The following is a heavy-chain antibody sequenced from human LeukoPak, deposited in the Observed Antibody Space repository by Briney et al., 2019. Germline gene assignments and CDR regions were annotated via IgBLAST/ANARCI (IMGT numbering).Heavy chain of an antibody. CDR3: AKDRRGYDFWSGYLDY. V-gene: IGHV3-23*01. J-gene: IGHJ4*02. CDR2: ISGSGGST. CDR1: GFTFSSYA. Sequence: GGSLRLSCAASGFTFSSYAMSWVRQAPGKGLEWVSAISGSGGSTYYADSVKGRFTISRDNSKNTLYLQMNSLRAEDTAVYYCAKDRRGYDFWSGYLDYWGQGTLVTVSS. D-gene: IGHD3-3*01.